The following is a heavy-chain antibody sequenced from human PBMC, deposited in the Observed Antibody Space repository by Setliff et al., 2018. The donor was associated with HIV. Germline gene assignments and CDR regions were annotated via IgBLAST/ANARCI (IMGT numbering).Heavy chain of an antibody. J-gene: IGHJ4*02. D-gene: IGHD6-6*01. CDR3: ARAHLYSSSKSNSFDY. Sequence: SETLSLTCTVSGGSMTTHFWSWIRQPPGKGLEWIGSVYYSGSTNYNPSLKSRVTISLDTSVNQFSLNLNSVTAADTPVYYCARAHLYSSSKSNSFDYWGQGTLVTVSS. CDR1: GGSMTTHF. CDR2: VYYSGST. V-gene: IGHV4-59*11.